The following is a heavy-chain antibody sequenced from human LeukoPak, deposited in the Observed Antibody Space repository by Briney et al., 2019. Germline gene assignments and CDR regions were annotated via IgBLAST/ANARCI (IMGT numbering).Heavy chain of an antibody. Sequence: GASVKVSCKASGYTFTSYAMHWVRQAPGQRLEWMGWINAGNGNTKYSQKFQGRVTITRDTSVSTAYIELSRLRSEDTAVYYCASGYFYGSGSYAGMDVWGKGTTVTVSS. J-gene: IGHJ6*04. D-gene: IGHD3-10*01. CDR2: INAGNGNT. CDR1: GYTFTSYA. CDR3: ASGYFYGSGSYAGMDV. V-gene: IGHV1-3*01.